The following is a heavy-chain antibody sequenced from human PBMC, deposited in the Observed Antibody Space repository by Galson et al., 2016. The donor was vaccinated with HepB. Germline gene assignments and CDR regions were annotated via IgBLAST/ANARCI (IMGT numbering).Heavy chain of an antibody. CDR2: INQSGRT. CDR1: GGSFSGDF. CDR3: AVTDYGDPIFDY. D-gene: IGHD4-17*01. V-gene: IGHV4-34*01. J-gene: IGHJ4*01. Sequence: SETLSLTCAVYGGSFSGDFWSWIRQTPGRGLEWIGEINQSGRTNYNPSLRSRVTISVDTSKNQFSLGLTSVTAADTAGYYCAVTDYGDPIFDYWGHGALVTVSS.